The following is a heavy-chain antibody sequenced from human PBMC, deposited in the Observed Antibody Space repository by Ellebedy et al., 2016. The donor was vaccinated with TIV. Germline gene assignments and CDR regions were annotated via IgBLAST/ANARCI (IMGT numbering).Heavy chain of an antibody. J-gene: IGHJ5*02. D-gene: IGHD3-16*01. CDR2: INSDGSST. V-gene: IGHV3-74*01. Sequence: GESLKISCAASGFTFSSHWMHWVRQVPGKGLVWVSRINSDGSSTSYADSVKGRFTISRDNAKNTLYLQMNSLRAEDTAVYYCTRGGQRFDPWGQGTLVTVSS. CDR3: TRGGQRFDP. CDR1: GFTFSSHW.